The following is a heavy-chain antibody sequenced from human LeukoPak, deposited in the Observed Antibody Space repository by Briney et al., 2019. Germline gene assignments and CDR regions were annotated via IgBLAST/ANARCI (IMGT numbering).Heavy chain of an antibody. D-gene: IGHD3-9*01. CDR3: ARKGYDIFSDYYGMDV. J-gene: IGHJ6*02. CDR2: INSGGNT. CDR1: GFTVTNNY. V-gene: IGHV3-53*01. Sequence: GGSLRLSCAGSGFTVTNNYMTWVRQAPGKGLEWVSFINSGGNTYYADSVKGRFTISRDNSESTLYLQMNSLRAEDTAVYYCARKGYDIFSDYYGMDVWGQGTTVTVSS.